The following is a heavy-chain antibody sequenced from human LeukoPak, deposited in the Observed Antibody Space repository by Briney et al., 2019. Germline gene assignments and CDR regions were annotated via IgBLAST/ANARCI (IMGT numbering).Heavy chain of an antibody. J-gene: IGHJ5*02. CDR1: GGSISSYY. V-gene: IGHV4-59*01. CDR3: AREGYHGSGSYNWFDP. Sequence: PSETLSLTCTVSGGSISSYYWSWIRQPPGKGLEWIGYIYYSGSTNYNPSLKSRVTISVDTSKNQFSLKLSSVTAADTAVYYRAREGYHGSGSYNWFDPWGQGTLVTVSS. D-gene: IGHD3-10*01. CDR2: IYYSGST.